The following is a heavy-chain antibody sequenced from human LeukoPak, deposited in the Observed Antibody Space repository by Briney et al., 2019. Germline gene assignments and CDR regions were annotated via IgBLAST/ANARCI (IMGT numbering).Heavy chain of an antibody. CDR1: GDSVSSNSAA. Sequence: SQALSLTCAISGDSVSSNSAAWNWIRQSPSRGLEWLGRTYYKSKWYNDYAVSVKSRITIDPDTSKNQFSLQLNSVTPEDTAVYYCARGHEYSSGWYYFDYWGQGALVTVSS. CDR3: ARGHEYSSGWYYFDY. J-gene: IGHJ4*02. V-gene: IGHV6-1*01. D-gene: IGHD6-19*01. CDR2: TYYKSKWYN.